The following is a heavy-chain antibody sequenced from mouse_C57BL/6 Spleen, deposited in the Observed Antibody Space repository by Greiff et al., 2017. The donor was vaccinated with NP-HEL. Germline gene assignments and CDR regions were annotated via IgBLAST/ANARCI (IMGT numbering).Heavy chain of an antibody. CDR2: TNPTNGRT. J-gene: IGHJ2*01. V-gene: IGHV1S81*02. Sequence: QVQLQQSGAELVKAGASVKMSCKASGYTFTSYWMHWVKQRLGQGLEWFAETNPTNGRTYYNEKFKSKATLTVDKSSSTAYMLLSGPTFEDSAVYYCARIKQIVATYFDYWGQGTTLIVSS. CDR1: GYTFTSYW. D-gene: IGHD1-1*01. CDR3: ARIKQIVATYFDY.